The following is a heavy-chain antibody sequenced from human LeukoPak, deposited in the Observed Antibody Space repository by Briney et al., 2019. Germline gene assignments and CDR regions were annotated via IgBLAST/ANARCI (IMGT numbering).Heavy chain of an antibody. V-gene: IGHV4-39*01. Sequence: SETLSLTCTVSGGSIGSSSYYWGWIRQPPGKGLEWIGSIYYSGSTYYNPSLKSRVTISVDTSKNQFSLKLSSVTAADTAVYYCARHTRYCSSTSCYPRIDYWGQGTLVTVSS. CDR2: IYYSGST. CDR1: GGSIGSSSYY. D-gene: IGHD2-2*01. CDR3: ARHTRYCSSTSCYPRIDY. J-gene: IGHJ4*02.